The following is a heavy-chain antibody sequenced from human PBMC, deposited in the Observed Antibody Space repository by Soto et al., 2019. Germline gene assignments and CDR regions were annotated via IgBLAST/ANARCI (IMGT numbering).Heavy chain of an antibody. V-gene: IGHV5-10-1*01. D-gene: IGHD6-19*01. CDR1: GYTFTNYW. CDR3: ARIAVAGTLIDY. CDR2: TDPSDSYT. Sequence: GESLKISCKGSGYTFTNYWITWVRQMPGKGLEWMGRTDPSDSYTNYSPSFQGHVTISADKSISTADLQWSSLKASDTAMYYCARIAVAGTLIDYWGQGTLVTVSS. J-gene: IGHJ4*01.